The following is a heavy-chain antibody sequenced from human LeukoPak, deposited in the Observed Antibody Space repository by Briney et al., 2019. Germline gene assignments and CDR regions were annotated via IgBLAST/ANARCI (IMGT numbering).Heavy chain of an antibody. CDR1: GFTFSNAW. CDR2: IKSKTDGGTT. D-gene: IGHD2-21*02. J-gene: IGHJ6*03. Sequence: GGSLRLSCAASGFTFSNAWMSWVRQAPGKGLEWVGRIKSKTDGGTTDYAAPVKGRFTISRDDSKNTLYLQMNSLKTEDTAVYYGTTDRYCGGDCYSILYYYYYMDVWGKGTTVTVSS. V-gene: IGHV3-15*01. CDR3: TTDRYCGGDCYSILYYYYYMDV.